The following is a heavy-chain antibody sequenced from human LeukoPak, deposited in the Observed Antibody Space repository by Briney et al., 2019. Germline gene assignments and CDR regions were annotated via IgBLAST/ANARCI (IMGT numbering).Heavy chain of an antibody. CDR2: INHSGST. Sequence: SETLSLTCAVYGGSFSDYYWSWIRQPPGKGLEWIGEINHSGSTKYNPSLKSRVTISVDTSKNQFSLKLSSVTAAGTAVYYCARVGSYDYVWGSYRFFGYWGQGTLVTVSS. CDR3: ARVGSYDYVWGSYRFFGY. J-gene: IGHJ4*02. CDR1: GGSFSDYY. D-gene: IGHD3-16*02. V-gene: IGHV4-34*01.